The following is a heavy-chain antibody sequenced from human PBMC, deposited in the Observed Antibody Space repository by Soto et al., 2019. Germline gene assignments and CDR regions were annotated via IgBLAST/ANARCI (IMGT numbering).Heavy chain of an antibody. Sequence: SETLSLTCTVSGGSISSYYWSWIRQPPGKGLEWIGYIYYSGSTNYNPSLKSRVTISVDTSKNQFSLKLSSVTAADTAVYYCARNGYCSGGSCYPTTWFDPWGQGTLVTVS. CDR2: IYYSGST. V-gene: IGHV4-59*08. CDR1: GGSISSYY. J-gene: IGHJ5*02. D-gene: IGHD2-15*01. CDR3: ARNGYCSGGSCYPTTWFDP.